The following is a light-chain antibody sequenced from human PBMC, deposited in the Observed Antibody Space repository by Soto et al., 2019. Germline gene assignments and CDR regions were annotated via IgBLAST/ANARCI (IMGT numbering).Light chain of an antibody. CDR2: DAS. CDR1: QSVSSQ. Sequence: EIVLSQSPATLSLSPGERATLSCRASQSVSSQLAWYQQKPGQAPRLLIYDASNRATGIPARFSGSGSGTDFTLTISSLEPEDFAVYYCQQYGSSPRVTFGQGTRLEIK. J-gene: IGKJ5*01. CDR3: QQYGSSPRVT. V-gene: IGKV3-11*01.